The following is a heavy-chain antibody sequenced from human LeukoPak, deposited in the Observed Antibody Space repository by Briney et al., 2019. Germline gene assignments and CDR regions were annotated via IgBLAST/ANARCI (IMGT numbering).Heavy chain of an antibody. CDR1: GGSISRSSYY. Sequence: SETLSLTCTVSGGSISRSSYYCRWIRQPPGKGREWIGSIYYSGSTYYKPSLKSRVTISVDTSKNQFSMKLSPVTAADTAVYYCASPPGFSTSFWDWGQGTLVTVSS. V-gene: IGHV4-39*01. CDR3: ASPPGFSTSFWD. D-gene: IGHD2-2*01. CDR2: IYYSGST. J-gene: IGHJ4*02.